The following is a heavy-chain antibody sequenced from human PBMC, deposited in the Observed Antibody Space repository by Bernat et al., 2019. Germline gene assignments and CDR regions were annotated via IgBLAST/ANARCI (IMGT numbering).Heavy chain of an antibody. CDR2: IYYSGST. V-gene: IGHV4-59*01. J-gene: IGHJ5*02. Sequence: QVQLQESGPGLVKPSETLSLTCTVSGGSISSYYWSWIRQPPGKGLEWIGYIYYSGSTNYNPSLKSRVTISVDTSKNQFSLKLSSVTAADTAVYYCARDGGYCSSTSCYNWFDPWGQGTRVTVSS. CDR3: ARDGGYCSSTSCYNWFDP. CDR1: GGSISSYY. D-gene: IGHD2-2*01.